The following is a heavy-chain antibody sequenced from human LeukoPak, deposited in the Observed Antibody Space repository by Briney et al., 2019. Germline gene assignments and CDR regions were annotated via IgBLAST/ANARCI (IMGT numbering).Heavy chain of an antibody. CDR1: GGSINNYY. V-gene: IGHV4-59*01. CDR3: ARTKLYCSGGSRYSSLDY. D-gene: IGHD2-15*01. CDR2: ISYIGST. Sequence: PSETLSLTCTVSGGSINNYYWSWIRQPPGKGLEWIGYISYIGSTIYNPSLKSRVTISVDTSKNQFSLKLTSVTAADTAVYYCARTKLYCSGGSRYSSLDYWGQGTLVTVSS. J-gene: IGHJ4*02.